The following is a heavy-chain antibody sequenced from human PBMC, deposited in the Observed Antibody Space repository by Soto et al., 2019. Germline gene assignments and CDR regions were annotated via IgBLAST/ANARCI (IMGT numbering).Heavy chain of an antibody. Sequence: GGSLRLSCAASGFTFSSYGMHWVHQAPGKGLEWVAVIWYDGSNKYYADSVKGRFTISRDNSKNTLYLQMNSLRAEDTAVYYCAREQSSGWPDFDYWGQGTLVTVSS. CDR1: GFTFSSYG. CDR2: IWYDGSNK. V-gene: IGHV3-33*01. CDR3: AREQSSGWPDFDY. J-gene: IGHJ4*02. D-gene: IGHD6-19*01.